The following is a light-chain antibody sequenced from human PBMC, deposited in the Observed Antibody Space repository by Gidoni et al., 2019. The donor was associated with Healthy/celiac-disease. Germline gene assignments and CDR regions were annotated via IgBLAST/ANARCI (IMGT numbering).Light chain of an antibody. Sequence: SYELPQPPSVSVSPGQTASITCSGDKLGDKYACWYQQKPGQSPVLVIYQDSKRLSGIPERFSGSNSGNTATLTISGTQAMDEADYYCQAWDSSTEVFGTGTKVTVL. CDR2: QDS. V-gene: IGLV3-1*01. J-gene: IGLJ1*01. CDR1: KLGDKY. CDR3: QAWDSSTEV.